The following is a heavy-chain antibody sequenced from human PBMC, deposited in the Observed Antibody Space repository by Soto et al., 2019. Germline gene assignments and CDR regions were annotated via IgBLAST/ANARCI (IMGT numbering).Heavy chain of an antibody. J-gene: IGHJ6*03. CDR1: GGSISSYY. V-gene: IGHV4-59*01. D-gene: IGHD5-18*01. CDR2: IYYSGST. CDR3: ASGTAYSYGQPAPLIWYYYYMDV. Sequence: QVQLQESGPGLVKPSETLSLTCTVSGGSISSYYWSWIRQPPGKGLEWIGYIYYSGSTNYNPSLKSRVTISVDTSKNQFSLKLSSVTAADTAVYYCASGTAYSYGQPAPLIWYYYYMDVWGKGTTVTVSS.